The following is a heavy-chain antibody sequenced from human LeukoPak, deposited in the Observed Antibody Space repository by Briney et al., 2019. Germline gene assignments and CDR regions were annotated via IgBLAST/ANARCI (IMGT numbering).Heavy chain of an antibody. CDR2: ISSSSGYI. V-gene: IGHV3-21*01. CDR1: GFTFSSYS. Sequence: GGSLRLSCEASGFTFSSYSMNWVRQAPGKGLEWVSSISSSSGYIYYADSVKGRFTISRDNTKNSLHLQMNSLRAEDTAVYYCARDSRGYSGYDSDLFDYWGQGTLVTVSS. D-gene: IGHD5-12*01. CDR3: ARDSRGYSGYDSDLFDY. J-gene: IGHJ4*02.